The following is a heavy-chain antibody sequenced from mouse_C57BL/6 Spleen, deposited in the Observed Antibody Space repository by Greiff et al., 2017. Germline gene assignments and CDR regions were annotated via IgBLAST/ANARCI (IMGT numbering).Heavy chain of an antibody. D-gene: IGHD2-14*01. J-gene: IGHJ1*03. CDR2: IDPSDSET. CDR3: ARRGLLVRDSYWYFDV. Sequence: QVQLQQPGAELVRPGSSVKLSCKASGYTFTSYWMHWVKQRPIQGLEWIGNIDPSDSETHYNQKFKDKATLTVDKSSSTAYMQLSSLTSEDSAVYYCARRGLLVRDSYWYFDVWGTGTTVTVSS. V-gene: IGHV1-52*01. CDR1: GYTFTSYW.